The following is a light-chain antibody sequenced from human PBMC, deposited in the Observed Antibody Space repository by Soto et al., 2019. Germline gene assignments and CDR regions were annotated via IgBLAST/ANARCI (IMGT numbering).Light chain of an antibody. CDR3: ETWDSNTRV. CDR1: SGHSSFI. Sequence: QPVLTQSSSASASLGSSVKLTCTLSSGHSSFIIAWHQQQPGKAPRYLMKLERSGTYNKGSGVPDRFSGSSSGPDRYLTISNLQSEDETDYYCETWDSNTRVFGGGTKLTVL. V-gene: IGLV4-60*03. CDR2: LERSGTY. J-gene: IGLJ3*02.